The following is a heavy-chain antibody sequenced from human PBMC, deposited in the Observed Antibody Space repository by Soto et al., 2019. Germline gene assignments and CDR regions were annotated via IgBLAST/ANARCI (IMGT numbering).Heavy chain of an antibody. CDR3: GRVVGQLDVSGQKHNYGLDV. CDR2: IYDTGISGYTPST. D-gene: IGHD2-2*01. J-gene: IGHJ6*02. V-gene: IGHV4-59*01. CDR1: GGSITSSY. Sequence: PSETLSLTCTVSGGSITSSYWSWIRRPPGKGLEWIAYIYDTGISGYTPSTSYNPSLKSRVTMSVDTSKSQFSLKLTSVTAADTAVYYCGRVVGQLDVSGQKHNYGLDVWGQGTTVTVSS.